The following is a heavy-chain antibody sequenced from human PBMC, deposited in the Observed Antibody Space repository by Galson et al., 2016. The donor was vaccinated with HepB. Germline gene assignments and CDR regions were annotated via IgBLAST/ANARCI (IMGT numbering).Heavy chain of an antibody. D-gene: IGHD2-2*01. Sequence: SLRLSCAASGFAFSTYGMHWVRQAPGKGLEWVAVIWYDGNNKYYLNSVKGRFTISRDNSKYMLYLQMNSLRVEDTAVYYCAKGLAYCSGTSCLTYSDSPGGGMDVWGQGTTVTVSS. CDR1: GFAFSTYG. CDR2: IWYDGNNK. V-gene: IGHV3-33*06. J-gene: IGHJ6*02. CDR3: AKGLAYCSGTSCLTYSDSPGGGMDV.